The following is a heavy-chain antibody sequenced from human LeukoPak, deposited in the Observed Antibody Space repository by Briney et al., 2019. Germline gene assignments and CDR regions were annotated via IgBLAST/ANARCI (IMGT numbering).Heavy chain of an antibody. CDR1: GLSLSTAAGG. CDR2: LYWDDDK. CDR3: PHTHPRLYPPGLRHWFDP. V-gene: IGHV2-5*02. Sequence: SGATLVNPPRTLRLTCTFSGLSLSTAAGGVGWIRQPPETSLEWLPVLYWDDDKRYSPSLTRRPTITKDTSKNQVVLIMTTMDPVDTAPYYCPHTHPRLYPPGLRHWFDPSGQGTLVTVSS. J-gene: IGHJ5*02. D-gene: IGHD2-2*02.